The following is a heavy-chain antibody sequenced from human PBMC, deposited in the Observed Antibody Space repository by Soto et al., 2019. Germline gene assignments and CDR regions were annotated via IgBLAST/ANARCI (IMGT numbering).Heavy chain of an antibody. CDR1: GFTFSSYA. D-gene: IGHD3-22*01. J-gene: IGHJ4*02. CDR3: AKHVTMIVVVKVHFDY. V-gene: IGHV3-23*01. Sequence: PGGSLSLSCAASGFTFSSYAMSWVRQAPGKGLEWVSAISGSGGSTYYADSVKGRFTISRDNSKNTLYLQMNSLRAEDTAVYYCAKHVTMIVVVKVHFDYWGQGTLVTVSS. CDR2: ISGSGGST.